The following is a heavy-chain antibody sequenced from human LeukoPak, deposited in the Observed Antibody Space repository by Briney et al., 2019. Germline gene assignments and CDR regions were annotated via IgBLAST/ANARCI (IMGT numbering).Heavy chain of an antibody. V-gene: IGHV3-53*01. J-gene: IGHJ4*02. CDR1: GFTVSSNY. CDR2: IYSGGST. D-gene: IGHD3-22*01. CDR3: ARGAGGYQFDY. Sequence: PGGSLRLSCAASGFTVSSNYMSWVRQAPGKGLEWVSVIYSGGSTYYADSVKGRFTISRDHSKNTLYLQMNSLRAEDTAVYYCARGAGGYQFDYWGQGTLVTVSS.